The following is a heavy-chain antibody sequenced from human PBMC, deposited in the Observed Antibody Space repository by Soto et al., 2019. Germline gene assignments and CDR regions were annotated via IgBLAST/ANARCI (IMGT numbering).Heavy chain of an antibody. CDR1: GGSISSGNYY. Sequence: PSETLSLTCTVSGGSISSGNYYWSWIRQHPGKGLEWIGYIYYSGSTYYNPSLKSRVTISVDTSKNQFSLKLSSVTAADTAVYYCAKEVAADAFDIWGQGTMVT. CDR3: AKEVAADAFDI. J-gene: IGHJ3*02. V-gene: IGHV4-31*03. CDR2: IYYSGST. D-gene: IGHD6-25*01.